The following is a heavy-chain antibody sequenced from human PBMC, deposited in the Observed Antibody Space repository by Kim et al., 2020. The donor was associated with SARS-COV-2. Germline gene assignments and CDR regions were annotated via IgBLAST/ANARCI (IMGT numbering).Heavy chain of an antibody. CDR1: GFTFSSYS. Sequence: GGSLRLSCAASGFTFSSYSMNWVRQAPGKGLEWVSSISSSSSYIYYADSVKGRFTISRDNAKNSLYLQMNSLRAEDTAVYYCARDGPPAMVAGPKWNGWFEPWGQGTLVTVSS. V-gene: IGHV3-21*01. CDR3: ARDGPPAMVAGPKWNGWFEP. CDR2: ISSSSSYI. D-gene: IGHD2-15*01. J-gene: IGHJ5*02.